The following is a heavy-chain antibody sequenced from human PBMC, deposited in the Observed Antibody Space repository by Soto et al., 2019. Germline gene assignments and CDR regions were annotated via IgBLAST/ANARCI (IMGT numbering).Heavy chain of an antibody. V-gene: IGHV3-33*01. D-gene: IGHD6-13*01. J-gene: IGHJ4*02. Sequence: QVQLVESGGGVVQPGRSLRLSCAASGFTFSSYGMHWVRQAPGKGLEWVALVWYDGSNQYYADSVKGRFTISSDNSKTALYLEMNSVRFDDTAVYYRASDQVTAAGLLDYWGQGTLVTVSS. CDR3: ASDQVTAAGLLDY. CDR1: GFTFSSYG. CDR2: VWYDGSNQ.